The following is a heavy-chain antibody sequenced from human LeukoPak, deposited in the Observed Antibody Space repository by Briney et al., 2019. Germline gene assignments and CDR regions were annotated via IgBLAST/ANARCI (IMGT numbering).Heavy chain of an antibody. CDR2: IGTTGATI. D-gene: IGHD3-22*01. J-gene: IGHJ4*02. Sequence: PGGSLRLSCTASGFTFSHFNMNWVRQAPGKGLEWISYIGTTGATIYYADSVKGRFTISRDNGKNSLYLQMVGLRDDDTAVYFCVRDPEESYDVPLDCWGQGTQVTVSS. V-gene: IGHV3-48*02. CDR1: GFTFSHFN. CDR3: VRDPEESYDVPLDC.